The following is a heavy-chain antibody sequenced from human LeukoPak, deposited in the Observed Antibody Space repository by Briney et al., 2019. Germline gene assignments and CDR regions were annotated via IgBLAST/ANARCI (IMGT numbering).Heavy chain of an antibody. V-gene: IGHV1-69*13. CDR3: ASKVPAAMGYYFDY. CDR2: IIPIFGTA. Sequence: GASVKVSCKASGGTFSSYAISWVRQAPGQGLEWMGGIIPIFGTANYAQKFQGRVTITADESTSTAYMELSSLGSEDTAVYYCASKVPAAMGYYFDYWGQGTLVTVSS. CDR1: GGTFSSYA. J-gene: IGHJ4*02. D-gene: IGHD2-2*01.